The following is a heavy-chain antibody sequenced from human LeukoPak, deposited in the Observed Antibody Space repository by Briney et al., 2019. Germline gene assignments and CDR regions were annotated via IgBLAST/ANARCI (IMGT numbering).Heavy chain of an antibody. CDR2: FDPEDGET. V-gene: IGHV1-24*01. J-gene: IGHJ5*02. D-gene: IGHD1-14*01. CDR1: GYTLTELS. CDR3: ASVSLRVLLYNWFDP. Sequence: ASVKVSCKVSGYTLTELSMHWVRQAPGKGLEWMGGFDPEDGETIYAQKFQGRVTMTEDTSTDTAYMELSSLRSEDTAVYYCASVSLRVLLYNWFDPWGQGTLVTVSS.